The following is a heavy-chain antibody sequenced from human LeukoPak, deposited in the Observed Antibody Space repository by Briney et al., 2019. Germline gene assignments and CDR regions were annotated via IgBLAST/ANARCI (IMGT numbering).Heavy chain of an antibody. V-gene: IGHV3-49*04. Sequence: PGGSLRLSCTASGFTFGDYAMSWVRQAPGKGLEWVGFIRSKAYGGTTEYAASVKGRFTISRDDSKSIAYLQMNSLKTEDIAVYYCTREVGYCSGGSCYQNGYFDYWGQGTLVTVSS. D-gene: IGHD2-15*01. CDR1: GFTFGDYA. J-gene: IGHJ4*02. CDR2: IRSKAYGGTT. CDR3: TREVGYCSGGSCYQNGYFDY.